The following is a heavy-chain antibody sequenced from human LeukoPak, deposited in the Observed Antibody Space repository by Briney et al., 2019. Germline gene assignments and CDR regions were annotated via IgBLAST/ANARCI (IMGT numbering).Heavy chain of an antibody. J-gene: IGHJ6*03. CDR1: GYTFTSYY. CDR2: INPSGGSA. CDR3: ARDPQGYYYMDV. V-gene: IGHV1-46*01. Sequence: ASVRVSCKASGYTFTSYYMHWVRQAPGQGLEWMGIINPSGGSASYAQKFQGRVTMTRDMSTSTVYMELSSLRSEDTAVYYCARDPQGYYYMDVWGKGTTVTVSS.